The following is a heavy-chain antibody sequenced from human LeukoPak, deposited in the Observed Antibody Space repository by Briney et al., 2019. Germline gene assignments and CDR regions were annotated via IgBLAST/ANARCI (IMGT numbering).Heavy chain of an antibody. Sequence: GGSLRLSCAASGFTFSSYAMSWVRQAPGKGLEWVSAISGSGGSTYYADSVKGRFTISRDNSKNTLYLQMNSLRAEDTAVYYCAKPPYIVVVPAAPFDYWGQGTLVTVSS. V-gene: IGHV3-23*01. CDR3: AKPPYIVVVPAAPFDY. D-gene: IGHD2-2*01. J-gene: IGHJ4*02. CDR1: GFTFSSYA. CDR2: ISGSGGST.